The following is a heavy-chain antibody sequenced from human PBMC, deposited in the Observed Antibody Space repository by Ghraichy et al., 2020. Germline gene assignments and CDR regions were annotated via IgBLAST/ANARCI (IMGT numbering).Heavy chain of an antibody. CDR2: ISTSGGST. D-gene: IGHD5-18*01. CDR1: GFTFRSHV. CDR3: AKDIIAYSNGYSFDF. Sequence: GGSLRLSCAASGFTFRSHVMSWVRQAPGKGPEWVALISTSGGSTYHADSVNGRFIVSRDNSKNTLYLQLNSLRAEDTAIYYCAKDIIAYSNGYSFDFWGQGTLVSVSS. V-gene: IGHV3-23*01. J-gene: IGHJ4*02.